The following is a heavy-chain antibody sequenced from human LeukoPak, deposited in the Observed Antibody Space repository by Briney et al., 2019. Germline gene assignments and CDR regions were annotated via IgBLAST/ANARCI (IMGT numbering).Heavy chain of an antibody. CDR3: ARSGRSKGGYFDY. CDR2: IYYSRST. Sequence: SETLSLTCTVSGGSISSYYWSWIRQPPGKGLEWIGYIYYSRSTNYNPSLKSRVTISVDTSKNQFSLKLSCVTAADTAVYYCARSGRSKGGYFDYWGQGTLVTVSS. V-gene: IGHV4-59*08. D-gene: IGHD1-26*01. J-gene: IGHJ4*02. CDR1: GGSISSYY.